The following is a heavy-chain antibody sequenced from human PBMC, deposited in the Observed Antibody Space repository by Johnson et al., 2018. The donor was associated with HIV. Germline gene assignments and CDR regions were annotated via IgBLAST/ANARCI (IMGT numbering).Heavy chain of an antibody. D-gene: IGHD1-26*01. V-gene: IGHV3-7*05. J-gene: IGHJ3*02. CDR1: GFTFSTYG. Sequence: VQLVESGGGVVQPGRSLRLSCAASGFTFSTYGMHWVRQAPGKGLEWVANIKEDGSEKYYVDSVRGRFTIARDNAKNLLYLQMNSLRVEDTAVYYCARPIARGASNIWGQGTMVTVSS. CDR3: ARPIARGASNI. CDR2: IKEDGSEK.